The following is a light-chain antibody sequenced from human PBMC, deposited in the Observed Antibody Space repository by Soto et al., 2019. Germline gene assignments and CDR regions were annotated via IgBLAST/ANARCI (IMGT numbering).Light chain of an antibody. Sequence: EIVLRQSQGTLSLSPGERATLSCRASQSVSSCYVAWYQQKPGQAPRLLIYGASSRATVIPERFSGSGSGTDFTLTISRVEPEDFAVYCCQQYGISRITFGQGTRLEIK. CDR2: GAS. J-gene: IGKJ5*01. CDR3: QQYGISRIT. CDR1: QSVSSCY. V-gene: IGKV3-20*01.